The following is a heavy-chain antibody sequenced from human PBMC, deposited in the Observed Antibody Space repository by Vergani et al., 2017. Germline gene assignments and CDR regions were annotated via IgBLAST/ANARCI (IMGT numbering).Heavy chain of an antibody. Sequence: EVQLLESGGGLVQPGGSLRLSCAASGFTFSSYAMSWVRQAPGKGLEWVSAISGSGGSIYYADSVKGRFTISRDNAKNSLYLQMNSLRAEDTAVYYCARDLGAYCGGDCYSGDYWGQGTLVTVSS. V-gene: IGHV3-23*01. D-gene: IGHD2-21*02. CDR1: GFTFSSYA. CDR3: ARDLGAYCGGDCYSGDY. CDR2: ISGSGGSI. J-gene: IGHJ4*02.